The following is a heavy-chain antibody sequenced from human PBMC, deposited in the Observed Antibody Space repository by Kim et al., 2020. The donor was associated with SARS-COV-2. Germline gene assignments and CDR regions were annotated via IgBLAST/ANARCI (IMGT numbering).Heavy chain of an antibody. CDR2: ISGSGGST. CDR3: AKRSRSHDFWSELLDY. V-gene: IGHV3-23*01. CDR1: GFTFSSYA. J-gene: IGHJ4*02. D-gene: IGHD3-3*01. Sequence: GGSLRLSCAASGFTFSSYAMSWVRQAPGKGLEWVSAISGSGGSTYYADSVKGRFTISRDNSKNTLYLQMNSLRAEDTAVYYCAKRSRSHDFWSELLDYWGQGTLVTVSS.